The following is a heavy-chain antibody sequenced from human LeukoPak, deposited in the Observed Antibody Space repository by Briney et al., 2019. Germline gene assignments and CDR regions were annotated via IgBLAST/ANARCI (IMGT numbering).Heavy chain of an antibody. CDR2: IDHRGDT. D-gene: IGHD5-24*01. V-gene: IGHV4-34*01. J-gene: IGHJ4*03. CDR3: ARGATISETGYFDF. CDR1: GGSFSRYY. Sequence: PSETLSLTCAVYGGSFSRYYWSWIRQSPGKGLEWIAEIDHRGDTTYNPSVTRRVTISVDTSKNQCSLKVRSLSAADTAVYYCARGATISETGYFDFWGQGTLVTVSS.